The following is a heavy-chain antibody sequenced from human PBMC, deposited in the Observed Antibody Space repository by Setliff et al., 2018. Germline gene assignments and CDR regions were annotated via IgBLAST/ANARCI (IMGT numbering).Heavy chain of an antibody. CDR1: GYSFTSHY. CDR3: VIPFCAGATCPPS. J-gene: IGHJ4*02. V-gene: IGHV1-46*01. Sequence: ASVKVSCKTSGYSFTSHYMHWVRQAPGQGLEWMGIINPGGLTSSSTQKFQGRVTMTRDTSIRTAYLEMNSLKSDDTAVYYCVIPFCAGATCPPSWGQGTLVTVSS. CDR2: INPGGLTS. D-gene: IGHD2-21*01.